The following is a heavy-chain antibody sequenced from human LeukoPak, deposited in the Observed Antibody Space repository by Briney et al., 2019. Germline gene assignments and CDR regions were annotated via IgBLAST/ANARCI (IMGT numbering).Heavy chain of an antibody. CDR3: AKDFGGIFLTFFFDY. CDR2: ISSSSSTI. CDR1: GFTFSDYY. J-gene: IGHJ4*02. V-gene: IGHV3-11*01. Sequence: GGSLRLSCAASGFTFSDYYMSWIRQAPGKGLEWVSYISSSSSTIYYADSVKGRFTISRDNAKNSLYLQMNSLRPEDTAVYYCAKDFGGIFLTFFFDYWGQGTVVTVSS. D-gene: IGHD3-3*01.